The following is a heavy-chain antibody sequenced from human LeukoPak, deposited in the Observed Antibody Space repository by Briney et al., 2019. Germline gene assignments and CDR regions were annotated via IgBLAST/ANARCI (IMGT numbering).Heavy chain of an antibody. CDR2: IGGGGGDT. Sequence: GGSLRLSCVAPGFTLSQYGMSWVRQAPGKGPGRVSAIGGGGGDTFYADSVTGRFTIPQDNSQKPPKLQINKPKAAGTARVYLAKFRPVTSVAGTIFHYWGQGSPVIVSS. D-gene: IGHD3-3*01. V-gene: IGHV3-23*01. CDR3: AKFRPVTSVAGTIFHY. CDR1: GFTLSQYG. J-gene: IGHJ4*02.